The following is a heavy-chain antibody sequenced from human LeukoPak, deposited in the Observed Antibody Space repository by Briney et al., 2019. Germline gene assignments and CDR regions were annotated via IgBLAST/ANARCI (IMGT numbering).Heavy chain of an antibody. CDR1: GGSIGSYY. J-gene: IGHJ5*01. D-gene: IGHD3-10*01. Sequence: SETLSLTCNVSGGSIGSYYWTWLRQPPGRGLEWIGYIYYSGSTNYNPSHDSRVSISVDTSKNQFSLRLSSVTAADTAIYYCARGRARDGSYPWFDSWGQGTLVTVSS. V-gene: IGHV4-59*01. CDR3: ARGRARDGSYPWFDS. CDR2: IYYSGST.